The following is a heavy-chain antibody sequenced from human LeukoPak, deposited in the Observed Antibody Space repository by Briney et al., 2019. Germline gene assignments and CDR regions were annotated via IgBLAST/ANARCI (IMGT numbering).Heavy chain of an antibody. J-gene: IGHJ4*02. Sequence: XGSLRLSCAASGFTFSNAWMNWVRQAPGKGVEWVGRIKSKTDGGTTDYAAPVKGRFTISRDDSKNTLYLQMNSLKTEDTAVYYCTTFGTGDSAGMDYWGQGTLVTVSS. CDR1: GFTFSNAW. D-gene: IGHD6-13*01. V-gene: IGHV3-15*07. CDR2: IKSKTDGGTT. CDR3: TTFGTGDSAGMDY.